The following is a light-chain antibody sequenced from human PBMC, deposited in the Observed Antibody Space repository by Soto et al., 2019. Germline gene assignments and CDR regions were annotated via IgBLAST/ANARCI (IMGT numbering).Light chain of an antibody. CDR1: QSISSG. CDR3: QQYSRSWS. V-gene: IGKV1-5*03. Sequence: DVPMTQCPSSLSVSVVDRVTITCRASQSISSGLAWYQQKPGKAPKLLIYGASSLESGPQPRFSGDGSATEFTLTISRLQRDDFGIYYRQQYSRSWSCGQGTTGDIK. J-gene: IGKJ1*01. CDR2: GAS.